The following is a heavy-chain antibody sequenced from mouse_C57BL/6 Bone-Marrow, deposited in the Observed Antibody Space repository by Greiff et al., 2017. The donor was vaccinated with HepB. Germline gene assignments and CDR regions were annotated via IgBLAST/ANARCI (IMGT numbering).Heavy chain of an antibody. Sequence: DVQLVESEGGLVQPGCSLPLPCTASGFTFSDYYMAWVRQVPEKGLEWVANINYDGSSTYYLDSLKSRFIISRDNAKNILYLQMSSLKSEDTATYYCARAGYDGGYAMDGWGQVTSVTVSS. CDR2: INYDGSST. J-gene: IGHJ4*01. CDR3: ARAGYDGGYAMDG. D-gene: IGHD2-2*01. CDR1: GFTFSDYY. V-gene: IGHV5-16*01.